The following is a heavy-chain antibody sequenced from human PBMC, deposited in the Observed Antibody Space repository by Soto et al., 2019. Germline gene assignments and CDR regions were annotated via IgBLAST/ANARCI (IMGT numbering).Heavy chain of an antibody. CDR1: GYTFSSNG. J-gene: IGHJ4*02. CDR3: ARLHGYSSGWYDY. V-gene: IGHV1-18*04. CDR2: ISTFNGNA. D-gene: IGHD6-19*01. Sequence: QVQLVQSGAEVKKPGASVKVSCKASGYTFSSNGVSWVRQAPGQGLEWMGWISTFNGNAHFAQKFQGRGTMTTDTSTNTAYMELRSMRSDDTAVYYCARLHGYSSGWYDYWGQGTLVTVSS.